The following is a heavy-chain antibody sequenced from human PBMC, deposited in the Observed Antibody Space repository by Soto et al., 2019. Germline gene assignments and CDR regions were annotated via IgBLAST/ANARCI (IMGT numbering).Heavy chain of an antibody. CDR3: ARELLDIVSYYYYMDV. D-gene: IGHD2-15*01. CDR1: GFTFSSYS. J-gene: IGHJ6*03. CDR2: ISSSSSTI. Sequence: GGSLRLSCAASGFTFSSYSMNWVRQAPGKGLEWVSYISSSSSTIYYADSVKGRFTISRENAKNSLYLQMNSLRAEDTAVYYCARELLDIVSYYYYMDVWGKGTTVTVSS. V-gene: IGHV3-48*01.